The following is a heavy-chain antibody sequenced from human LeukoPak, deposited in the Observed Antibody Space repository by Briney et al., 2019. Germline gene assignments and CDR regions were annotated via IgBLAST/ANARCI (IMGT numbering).Heavy chain of an antibody. Sequence: SGGSLRLSCAASGFTFSSYGMHWVRQAPGKGLEWVAVIWYDGSNKYYAESVKGRFTISRDNSKNTLYLQMNSLRAEDTAVYYCAKDFSYYDSSGGGPDYWGQGTLVTVSS. D-gene: IGHD3-22*01. CDR2: IWYDGSNK. CDR1: GFTFSSYG. CDR3: AKDFSYYDSSGGGPDY. J-gene: IGHJ4*02. V-gene: IGHV3-33*06.